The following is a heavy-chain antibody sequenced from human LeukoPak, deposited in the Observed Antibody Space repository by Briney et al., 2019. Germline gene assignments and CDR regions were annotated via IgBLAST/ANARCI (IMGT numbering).Heavy chain of an antibody. D-gene: IGHD3-3*01. CDR2: ITTDGHSA. Sequence: PGGSLRLSCAASGFTFSGYAMHWVRQAPGKELQFVSGITTDGHSAYYANSVKGRFTMSRDNSRNTLYLQMDSLRAEDMAVYYCAREQAYYDFDYWGKGTLVTVSS. CDR1: GFTFSGYA. CDR3: AREQAYYDFDY. J-gene: IGHJ4*02. V-gene: IGHV3-64*01.